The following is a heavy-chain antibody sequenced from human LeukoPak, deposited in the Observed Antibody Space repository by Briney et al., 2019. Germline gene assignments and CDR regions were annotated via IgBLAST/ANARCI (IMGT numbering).Heavy chain of an antibody. CDR2: ISGGGDYT. D-gene: IGHD3-10*01. Sequence: GGSLRLSCAASGFSFSYYAMSWVRQAPGKGLEWVSAISGGGDYTFYGDSVTGRFTISRDNSKNTLYLQMNNLRAEDTAVYYCAKDLWFGELLPTNWFDPWGQGTLVTVSS. CDR3: AKDLWFGELLPTNWFDP. J-gene: IGHJ5*02. CDR1: GFSFSYYA. V-gene: IGHV3-23*02.